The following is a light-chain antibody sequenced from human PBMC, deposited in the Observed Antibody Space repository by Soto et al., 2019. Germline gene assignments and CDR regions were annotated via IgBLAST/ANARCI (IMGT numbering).Light chain of an antibody. CDR1: QTLLYSSNNKNY. Sequence: SPLSCWSSQTLLYSSNNKNYLAWYQQKPGQPPKLLISWASTRESGVPDRFSGSGSGTDFTLTISSLQAEDVALYYCQQYYSTWCTFGQGTKVEIK. J-gene: IGKJ2*02. V-gene: IGKV4-1*01. CDR3: QQYYSTWCT. CDR2: WAS.